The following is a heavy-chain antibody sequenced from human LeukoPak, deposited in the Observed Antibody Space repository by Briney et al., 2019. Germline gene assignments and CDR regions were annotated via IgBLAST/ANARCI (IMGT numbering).Heavy chain of an antibody. J-gene: IGHJ4*02. D-gene: IGHD5-12*01. V-gene: IGHV4-31*03. CDR2: IYHSGNT. CDR3: ARDTRIEWLRFLDY. Sequence: SETLSLTCTVSGDSISNGGSISNGGHYWSWIRQFPGKGLEWIGYIYHSGNTYYNPSLESRVTMSVDTSGNRFSLKVNSVTAADTAIYYCARDTRIEWLRFLDYWGQGILVTVSS. CDR1: GDSISNGGSISNGGHY.